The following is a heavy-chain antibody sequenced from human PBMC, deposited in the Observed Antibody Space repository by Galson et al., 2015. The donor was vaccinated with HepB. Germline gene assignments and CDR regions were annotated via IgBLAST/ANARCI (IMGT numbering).Heavy chain of an antibody. CDR2: INTNTGNP. CDR1: GYTFTSYA. J-gene: IGHJ5*02. CDR3: ARELPRRSVYQLKRKYNWFDP. V-gene: IGHV7-4-1*02. D-gene: IGHD2-2*01. Sequence: SVKVSCKASGYTFTSYAMNWVRQAPGQGLEWMGWINTNTGNPTYAQGFTGRFVFSLDTSVSTAYLQISSLKAEDTAVYYCARELPRRSVYQLKRKYNWFDPWGQGTLVTVSS.